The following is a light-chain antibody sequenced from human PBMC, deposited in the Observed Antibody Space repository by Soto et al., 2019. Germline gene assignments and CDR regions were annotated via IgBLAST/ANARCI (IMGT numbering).Light chain of an antibody. CDR3: QQYNSYSRT. J-gene: IGKJ1*01. CDR2: DAS. CDR1: QSISSW. V-gene: IGKV1-5*01. Sequence: DIQMTQSPSTLSASVGDRVTITCRASQSISSWLAWYQQKPGKAPKLLIYDASSLESGVPSRFSGSGSGTEFTLTICSLQPDDFATYYYQQYNSYSRTFGQGTKVEIK.